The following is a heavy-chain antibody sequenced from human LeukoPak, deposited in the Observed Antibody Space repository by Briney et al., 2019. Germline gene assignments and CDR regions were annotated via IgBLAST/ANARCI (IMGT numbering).Heavy chain of an antibody. D-gene: IGHD2-2*01. V-gene: IGHV3-23*01. J-gene: IGHJ4*02. CDR2: ISSSGENT. CDR1: GFTFSSYG. Sequence: SGGSLRLSCAASGFTFSSYGMTWVRQAPGKGLEWVSSISSSGENTYYADSVKGRFTISRDNSKNTLYLQMNSLRAEDTGVYYCAKYWSSPGVYWGQGTLVTVSS. CDR3: AKYWSSPGVY.